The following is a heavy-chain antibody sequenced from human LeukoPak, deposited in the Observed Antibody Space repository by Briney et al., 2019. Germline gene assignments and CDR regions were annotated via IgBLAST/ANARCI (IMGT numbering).Heavy chain of an antibody. CDR1: GGSFSGYY. Sequence: SETLSLTCAVYGGSFSGYYWSWIRQPPGKGLEWIGEINHSGSINYNPSLKSRVTISVDTSKNQFSLKLSSVTAADTAVYYCASTVGYYYGSGRQTWGQGTLVTVSS. CDR3: ASTVGYYYGSGRQT. D-gene: IGHD3-10*01. CDR2: INHSGSI. J-gene: IGHJ5*02. V-gene: IGHV4-34*01.